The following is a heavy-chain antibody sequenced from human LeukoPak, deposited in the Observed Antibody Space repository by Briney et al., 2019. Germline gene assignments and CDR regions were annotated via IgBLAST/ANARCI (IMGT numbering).Heavy chain of an antibody. CDR2: ISYDGSNK. D-gene: IGHD6-13*01. CDR3: AKFSPRGAAGNFY. J-gene: IGHJ4*02. CDR1: GFTFSSYG. Sequence: PGRSLRLSCAASGFTFSSYGMHWVRQAPGKGLEWVAVISYDGSNKYYADSVKGRFTISRDNSKNTLYLQMNSLRAEDTAVYYCAKFSPRGAAGNFYWGQGTLVTVSS. V-gene: IGHV3-30*18.